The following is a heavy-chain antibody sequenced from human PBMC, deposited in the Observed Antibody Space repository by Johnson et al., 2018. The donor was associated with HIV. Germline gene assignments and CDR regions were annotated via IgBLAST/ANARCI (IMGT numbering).Heavy chain of an antibody. CDR1: GFTFSNYA. V-gene: IGHV3-23*04. CDR3: ARRADAFDI. CDR2: ISGSGANT. J-gene: IGHJ3*02. Sequence: VQLVESGGDLVQPGGSLRLSCAASGFTFSNYAMSWVRQAPGKGLEGVSAISGSGANTYYPGSVKGRFTISRENAKNSLYLQMNSLRAGDTAVYYCARRADAFDIWGQGTMVTVSS.